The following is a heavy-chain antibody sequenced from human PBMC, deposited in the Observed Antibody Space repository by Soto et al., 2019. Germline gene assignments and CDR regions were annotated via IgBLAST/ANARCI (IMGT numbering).Heavy chain of an antibody. CDR2: IIPIFGTA. CDR3: ARAPHGYGGHIPIDY. J-gene: IGHJ4*02. D-gene: IGHD5-12*01. Sequence: QVQLVQSGAEGKKPGSSVKVSGKASGGTFSSYAISWVRQAPGQGLEWMGGIIPIFGTANYAQKFQGRVTITADESTSTAYMELSSLRSEDTAVYYCARAPHGYGGHIPIDYWGQGTLVTVSS. CDR1: GGTFSSYA. V-gene: IGHV1-69*01.